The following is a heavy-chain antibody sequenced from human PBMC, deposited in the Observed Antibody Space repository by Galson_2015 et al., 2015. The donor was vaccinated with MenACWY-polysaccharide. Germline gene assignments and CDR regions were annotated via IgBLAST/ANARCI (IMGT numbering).Heavy chain of an antibody. Sequence: SLRLSCAVSGFTVRTYYVSWVRQTPAKGLEWVAVLYNGDVTYYADSVKGRFTISRDSSKNSLSLQMNSLRAEDTAVYYCARGPRYTDYSGGQSYFDHWDQGTLVAVSS. CDR2: LYNGDVT. CDR3: ARGPRYTDYSGGQSYFDH. CDR1: GFTVRTYY. J-gene: IGHJ4*02. D-gene: IGHD2-15*01. V-gene: IGHV3-53*01.